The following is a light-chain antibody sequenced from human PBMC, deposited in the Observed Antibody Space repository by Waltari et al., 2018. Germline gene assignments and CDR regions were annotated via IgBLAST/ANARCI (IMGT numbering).Light chain of an antibody. CDR2: EVI. V-gene: IGLV2-8*01. Sequence: QSALTQPPSASGSPGQSVTISCTGTTSDVGGYNYVSWYQQHPGKAPKLMIYEVIKRPAGVPDRFSGAKAGSTASLNVSGLQAEDEADYYCSSYAGSNNLVFGGGTKLTVL. CDR3: SSYAGSNNLV. CDR1: TSDVGGYNY. J-gene: IGLJ2*01.